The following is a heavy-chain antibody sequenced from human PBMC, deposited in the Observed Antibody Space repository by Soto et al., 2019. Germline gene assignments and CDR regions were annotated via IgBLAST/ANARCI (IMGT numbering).Heavy chain of an antibody. V-gene: IGHV3-30-3*01. CDR3: ASTYYDILTGYYYYYGMDV. CDR2: ISYDGSNK. Sequence: WGSLRLSCAASGFTFSSYAMHWVRQAPGKGLEWVAVISYDGSNKYYADSVKGRFTISRDNSKNTLYLQMNSLRAEDTAVYYCASTYYDILTGYYYYYGMDVWGQGTTVTVSS. J-gene: IGHJ6*02. CDR1: GFTFSSYA. D-gene: IGHD3-9*01.